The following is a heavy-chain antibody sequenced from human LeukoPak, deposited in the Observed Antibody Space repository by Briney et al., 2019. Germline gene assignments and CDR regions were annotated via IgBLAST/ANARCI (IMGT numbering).Heavy chain of an antibody. CDR2: FDPEDGET. CDR3: ARDSCSSTSCLSIDDY. V-gene: IGHV1-24*01. Sequence: ASVKVSCKVSGYTLTELSMHWVRRAPGKGLEWMGGFDPEDGETIYAQKFQGRVTMTEDTSTDTAYMELSRLSSDDTAVYYCARDSCSSTSCLSIDDYWGQGTLVTVSS. CDR1: GYTLTELS. J-gene: IGHJ4*02. D-gene: IGHD2-2*01.